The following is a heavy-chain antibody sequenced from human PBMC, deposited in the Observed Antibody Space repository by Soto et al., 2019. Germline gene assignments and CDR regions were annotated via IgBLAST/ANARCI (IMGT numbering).Heavy chain of an antibody. CDR3: ARHYYGSGSYYNALLSYYYYGMDV. J-gene: IGHJ6*02. CDR1: GGTFSSYA. Sequence: ASVKVSCKASGGTFSSYAISWVRQAPGQGLEWMGGIIPIFGTANYAQQFQGRVTITADESTSTAYMELSSLRSEDTAVYYCARHYYGSGSYYNALLSYYYYGMDVWGQGTTVTVSS. D-gene: IGHD3-10*01. CDR2: IIPIFGTA. V-gene: IGHV1-69*13.